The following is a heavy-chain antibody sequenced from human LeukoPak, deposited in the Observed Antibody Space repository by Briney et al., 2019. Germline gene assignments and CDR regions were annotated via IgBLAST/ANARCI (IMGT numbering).Heavy chain of an antibody. CDR1: GFTLRSQW. D-gene: IGHD5-24*01. CDR2: IVNDEITT. Sequence: GGSLRLSCGAWGFTLRSQWMHWVGQAAGKGVEWVSYIVNDEITTNYPHSVPGRFPTSTDNAKNTIYLQMDSLRAGDTAVYYCTRDHGFHFDLWGQGTLVTVSS. J-gene: IGHJ4*02. V-gene: IGHV3-74*01. CDR3: TRDHGFHFDL.